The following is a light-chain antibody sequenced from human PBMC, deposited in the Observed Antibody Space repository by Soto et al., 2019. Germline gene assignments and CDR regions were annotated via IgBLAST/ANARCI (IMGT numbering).Light chain of an antibody. V-gene: IGKV3-20*01. CDR1: QNTGTY. CDR3: QQYGTSPRWT. CDR2: GAS. Sequence: ISLAQSPGTLFLSPGEGATLSCRASQNTGTYLAWYQQKNGQAPSLLIFGASTRANGVPDRCSGSGSRTDFTLTISRLDPEDFAVYYCQQYGTSPRWTFGQGTKVDIK. J-gene: IGKJ1*01.